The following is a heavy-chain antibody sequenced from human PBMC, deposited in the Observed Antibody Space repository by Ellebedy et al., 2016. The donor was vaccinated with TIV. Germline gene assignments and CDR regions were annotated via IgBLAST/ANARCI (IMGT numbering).Heavy chain of an antibody. J-gene: IGHJ4*02. CDR2: IYPDDSDT. Sequence: GASLKISCTGSGYSFTNYWIGWVRQMPGKGLEWMGIIYPDDSDTRFGPSFQGQVTISAEKSISTAYLQWISLKASHTAMYYCARQGEAPLDYWGQGTLVTVSS. V-gene: IGHV5-51*01. CDR1: GYSFTNYW. CDR3: ARQGEAPLDY.